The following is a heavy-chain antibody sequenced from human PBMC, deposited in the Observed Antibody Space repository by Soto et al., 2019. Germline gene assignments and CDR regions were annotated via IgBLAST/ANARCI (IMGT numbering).Heavy chain of an antibody. CDR1: GYTFTSYG. Sequence: QVQLVQSGAEVKKPGASVKVSCKASGYTFTSYGISWVRQAPGQGLEWMGWISAYNGNTNYAQKLQGRVTMTTDTTPSTAYMGVGGLRSDAPAVYYCARPRGGGNWFDPWGQGTLVTVSS. V-gene: IGHV1-18*01. D-gene: IGHD3-10*01. CDR3: ARPRGGGNWFDP. J-gene: IGHJ5*02. CDR2: ISAYNGNT.